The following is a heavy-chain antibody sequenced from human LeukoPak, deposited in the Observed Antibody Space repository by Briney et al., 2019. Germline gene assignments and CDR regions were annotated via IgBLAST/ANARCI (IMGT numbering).Heavy chain of an antibody. CDR1: GFTVSSNY. V-gene: IGHV3-53*01. CDR3: ARDSSGQKNFDY. Sequence: GGSLRLSCAASGFTVSSNYMSWVRQAPGKGLEWVSVIYSGGSTYYADSVKGRFTISRDNSKNTLYLQMNSLRAEDTPVYYCARDSSGQKNFDYWGQGTLVTVSS. D-gene: IGHD3-22*01. CDR2: IYSGGST. J-gene: IGHJ4*02.